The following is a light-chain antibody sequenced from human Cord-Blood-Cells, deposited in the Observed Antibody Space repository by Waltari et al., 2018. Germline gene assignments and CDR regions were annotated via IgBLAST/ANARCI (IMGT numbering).Light chain of an antibody. CDR2: DAS. CDR3: QQYDNLPLT. Sequence: DLQMTQSPYSLSASVGDRVPITCQASTDISNNLNWYQQKPGKAPKLLIYDASNLETGVPSRFSGSGSGTDFTFTISSLQPEDIATYYCQQYDNLPLTFGGGTKVEIK. J-gene: IGKJ4*01. V-gene: IGKV1-33*01. CDR1: TDISNN.